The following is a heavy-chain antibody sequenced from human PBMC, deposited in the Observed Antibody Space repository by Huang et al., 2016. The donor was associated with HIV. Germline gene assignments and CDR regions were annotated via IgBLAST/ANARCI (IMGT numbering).Heavy chain of an antibody. CDR3: AAQWELRGGVDF. CDR2: IYSDDSK. CDR1: GFTVSSNF. D-gene: IGHD1-26*01. V-gene: IGHV3-53*01. Sequence: EVQLVESGGGLIQPGGSLRFSCAASGFTVSSNFMSWVRQAPGKGLEWVSVIYSDDSKYFADSVKGRFTISRDNSKNTLYLQMNSLRAEDTAVYYCAAQWELRGGVDFWGQGTLVTVSS. J-gene: IGHJ4*02.